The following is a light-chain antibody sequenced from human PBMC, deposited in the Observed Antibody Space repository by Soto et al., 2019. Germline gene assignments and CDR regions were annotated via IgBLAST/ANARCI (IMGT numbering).Light chain of an antibody. Sequence: IVLTQSPGTLSLTQGERATLSCRASQSVSSSYLAWYQQKPGQAPRLLIYGTSTRATGVPARFSGSGSGTDFTLTISSLQAADFAVYHCQHYNNWPITSAQRARLAI. CDR3: QHYNNWPIT. J-gene: IGKJ5*01. V-gene: IGKV3-15*01. CDR1: QSVSSSY. CDR2: GTS.